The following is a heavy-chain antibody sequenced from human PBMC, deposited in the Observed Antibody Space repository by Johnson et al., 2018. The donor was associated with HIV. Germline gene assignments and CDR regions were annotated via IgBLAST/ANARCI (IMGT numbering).Heavy chain of an antibody. V-gene: IGHV3-20*04. CDR3: ARATFYYDLSGYLTRTRAFDM. D-gene: IGHD3-22*01. Sequence: VQLVESGGDVVRPGGSLRLSCAASGFTFDDYDMTWVRQPPGKGLEWVPGIHWHGGSTGYAESVKGRLTISRDNPKKSLFLEMNSLRAEATACYYCARATFYYDLSGYLTRTRAFDMWGQGTMVTVSS. J-gene: IGHJ3*02. CDR1: GFTFDDYD. CDR2: IHWHGGST.